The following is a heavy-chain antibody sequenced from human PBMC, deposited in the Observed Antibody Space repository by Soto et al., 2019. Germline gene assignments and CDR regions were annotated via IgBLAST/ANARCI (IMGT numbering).Heavy chain of an antibody. CDR2: IIPIFGTA. CDR1: GGTFSSYA. D-gene: IGHD2-2*01. J-gene: IGHJ5*02. Sequence: QVQLVQSGAEVKKPGSSVKVSCKASGGTFSSYAISWVRQAPGQGLEWMGGIIPIFGTANYAQKFQGRVTITADKSTSTAYMELSRLRFEDTAVYYCARIGGKGVPAAMNWFDPWGQGTLVTVSS. CDR3: ARIGGKGVPAAMNWFDP. V-gene: IGHV1-69*06.